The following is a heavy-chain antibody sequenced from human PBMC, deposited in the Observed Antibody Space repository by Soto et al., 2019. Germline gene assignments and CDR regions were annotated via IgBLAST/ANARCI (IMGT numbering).Heavy chain of an antibody. CDR1: VFTLSNYG. D-gene: IGHD2-15*01. Sequence: PGESLGIFCAACVFTLSNYGMHWVGQAPGKGLEWVAVISYDGSNKYYADSVKGRFTISRDNSKNTLYMQMNSLRAEDTAVYYYARVVPVVDATYNWFDPWGPGTLVIVSS. CDR2: ISYDGSNK. V-gene: IGHV3-30-3*01. CDR3: ARVVPVVDATYNWFDP. J-gene: IGHJ5*02.